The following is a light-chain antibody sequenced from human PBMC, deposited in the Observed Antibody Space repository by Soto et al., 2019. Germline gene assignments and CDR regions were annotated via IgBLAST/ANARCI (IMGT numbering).Light chain of an antibody. CDR3: QHSYTTPLS. CDR2: WAS. V-gene: IGKV4-1*01. Sequence: DSVAACLGKECSSRCKSSHRVLYSSNNKNYLARYQQIPGQPPKLLIYWASTRESGVHDRFSGSGSGTDFTLTISSLQAEDVAFYYCQHSYTTPLSFGGGTRLEIK. J-gene: IGKJ5*01. CDR1: HRVLYSSNNKNY.